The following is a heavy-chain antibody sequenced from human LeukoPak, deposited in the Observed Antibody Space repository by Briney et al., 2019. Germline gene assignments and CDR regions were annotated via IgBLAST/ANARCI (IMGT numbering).Heavy chain of an antibody. Sequence: ASVKVSCKASGYTFTNYGISWVRQAPGQGLEWMGWISAHDGNTNYLQRFQGRVTMTTDTATSTAYMELRSLRSDDTAVYYCARDKVIASAGTPNWFDPWGQGTLVTVSS. J-gene: IGHJ5*02. CDR1: GYTFTNYG. CDR3: ARDKVIASAGTPNWFDP. D-gene: IGHD6-13*01. V-gene: IGHV1-18*01. CDR2: ISAHDGNT.